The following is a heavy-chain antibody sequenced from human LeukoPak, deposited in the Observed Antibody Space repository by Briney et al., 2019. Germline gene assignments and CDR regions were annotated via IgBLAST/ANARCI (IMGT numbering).Heavy chain of an antibody. J-gene: IGHJ3*02. CDR3: AREHLRQGAFDI. Sequence: SETLSLTCAVYGGSFSGYYWSWIRQPPGKGLEWIGEINHSGSTNYNPSLKSRVTISVDTSKNQFSLKLSSVTAADTAVYYCAREHLRQGAFDIWGQGTMVTVSS. CDR2: INHSGST. CDR1: GGSFSGYY. V-gene: IGHV4-34*09. D-gene: IGHD4-17*01.